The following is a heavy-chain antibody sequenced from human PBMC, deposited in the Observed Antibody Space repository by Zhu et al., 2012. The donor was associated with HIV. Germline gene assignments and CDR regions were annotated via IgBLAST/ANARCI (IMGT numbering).Heavy chain of an antibody. CDR1: GYSINSDIY. CDR2: IYHGENT. D-gene: IGHD1-1*01. Sequence: QVQLQESGPGLVKPSETLSLTCEVSGYSINSDIYWGWIRQPPGKGLEWIANIYHGENTYYNPPFKSRVTIPADTSRNQIPLRLSSVTAADTAMYYCAMTTDNNFHASFDIWAKEQWSPSLQ. V-gene: IGHV4-38-2*01. CDR3: AMTTDNNFHASFDI. J-gene: IGHJ3*02.